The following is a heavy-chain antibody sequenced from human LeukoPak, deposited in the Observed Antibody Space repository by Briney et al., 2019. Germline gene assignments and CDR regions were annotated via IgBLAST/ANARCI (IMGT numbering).Heavy chain of an antibody. CDR1: GYTLTEFS. V-gene: IGHV1-24*01. D-gene: IGHD3-10*01. CDR2: FDPEDGTT. J-gene: IGHJ4*02. CDR3: TRGASMNRGIIIYYFDY. Sequence: ASVKVSCKVSGYTLTEFSMHWVRQAPGKGLEWMGGFDPEDGTTIYAQKFQGRVTMTEDTPTDTAYMELSSLTSENAAIYYCTRGASMNRGIIIYYFDYWGQGTLVTVSS.